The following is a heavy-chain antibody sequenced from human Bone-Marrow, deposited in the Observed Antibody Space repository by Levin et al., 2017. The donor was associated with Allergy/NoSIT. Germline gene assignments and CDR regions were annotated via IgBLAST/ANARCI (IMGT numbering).Heavy chain of an antibody. CDR3: ARAGTTRFFEWLPGGV. J-gene: IGHJ6*03. CDR2: IFHTGDT. D-gene: IGHD3-3*01. Sequence: RASETLSLTCAVSGVSITTHHWWIWVRQSPGKGLEWVGEIFHTGDTKYNPSLKSRATLSIDKSKDQFSLNLTSVTAADTATYFCARAGTTRFFEWLPGGVWGKGTTVTVSS. CDR1: GVSITTHHW. V-gene: IGHV4-4*02.